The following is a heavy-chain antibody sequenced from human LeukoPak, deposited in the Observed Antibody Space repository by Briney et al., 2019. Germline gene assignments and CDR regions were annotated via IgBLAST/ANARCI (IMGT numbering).Heavy chain of an antibody. CDR2: IRSKVYGGTT. CDR3: TTQSRRFGVVIPPLDY. J-gene: IGHJ4*02. V-gene: IGHV3-49*04. CDR1: GFTFGDSA. D-gene: IGHD3-3*01. Sequence: GGSLRLSCTGSGFTFGDSAMSWVRQAPGKGLEWVGFIRSKVYGGTTEYAASVKGRFTISRDDSKSIAYLQMSGLKTEDTAVYYCTTQSRRFGVVIPPLDYWGQGTLVTVSS.